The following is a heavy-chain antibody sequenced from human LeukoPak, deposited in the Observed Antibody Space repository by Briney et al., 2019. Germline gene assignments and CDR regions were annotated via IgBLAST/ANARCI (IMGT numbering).Heavy chain of an antibody. CDR1: GYTFTSYG. CDR2: ISAYNGNT. D-gene: IGHD2-2*01. V-gene: IGHV1-18*01. Sequence: ASVKVSCKASGYTFTSYGISWVRQAPGQGLEWMGWISAYNGNTNYAQKLQGRVTMTTDTSTSTAYMELRSLRSDDTAVYYCARDVIAVVPAAIPDYYYGMDVWGQGTTVTVSS. CDR3: ARDVIAVVPAAIPDYYYGMDV. J-gene: IGHJ6*02.